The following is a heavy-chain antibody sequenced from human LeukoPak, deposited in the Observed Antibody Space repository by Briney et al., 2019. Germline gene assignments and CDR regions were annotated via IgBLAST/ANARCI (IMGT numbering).Heavy chain of an antibody. CDR2: IYYSGST. CDR1: GGSISSGGYY. V-gene: IGHV4-31*03. J-gene: IGHJ5*02. CDR3: ARVVIFATLDP. Sequence: SETLSLICTVSGGSISSGGYYWSWIRQHPGKGLEWIGYIYYSGSTYYNPSLKSRVTISVDTSKNQFSLKLSSVTAADTAVYYCARVVIFATLDPWGQGTLVTVSS. D-gene: IGHD3-3*01.